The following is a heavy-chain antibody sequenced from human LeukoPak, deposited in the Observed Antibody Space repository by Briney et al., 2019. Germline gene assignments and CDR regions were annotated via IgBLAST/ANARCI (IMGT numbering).Heavy chain of an antibody. J-gene: IGHJ4*02. D-gene: IGHD2-2*01. CDR1: GFTFSSYS. CDR2: ISSSSSYI. V-gene: IGHV3-21*04. Sequence: GGSLRLSCAASGFTFSSYSMNWVRQAPGKGLEWVSSISSSSSYIYYADSVKGRFTISRDNSKHTLYLQMNSLRAEDTAVYYCAKDLFACSSTSCYSQSHWGQGTLVTVSS. CDR3: AKDLFACSSTSCYSQSH.